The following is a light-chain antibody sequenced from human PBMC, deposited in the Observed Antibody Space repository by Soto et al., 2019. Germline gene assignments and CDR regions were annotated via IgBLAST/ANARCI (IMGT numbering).Light chain of an antibody. Sequence: DIQMTQSPSSLSASVGDRVTITCRATQSISNYLNWYQQKPGKAPNLLIYAASNLQSGVPSRFSGSGSGTDFTLTISSLQPEDFATYYCHQGYTTPRTFGQGTKVEIK. V-gene: IGKV1-39*01. J-gene: IGKJ1*01. CDR2: AAS. CDR1: QSISNY. CDR3: HQGYTTPRT.